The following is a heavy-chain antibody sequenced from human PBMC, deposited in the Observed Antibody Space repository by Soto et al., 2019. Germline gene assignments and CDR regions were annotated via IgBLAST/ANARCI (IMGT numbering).Heavy chain of an antibody. Sequence: TSETVSLTCTVSGGSISGDYWGWIRQPPGKGLEWIATIYYSGRTFYNPSLESRVTICVDTSRDQFSLKLTSVTAADTAVYYCARLPRTTTSGSGTDFWGQGTLVTVSS. CDR3: ARLPRTTTSGSGTDF. J-gene: IGHJ4*02. CDR2: IYYSGRT. CDR1: GGSISGDY. D-gene: IGHD3-10*01. V-gene: IGHV4-39*01.